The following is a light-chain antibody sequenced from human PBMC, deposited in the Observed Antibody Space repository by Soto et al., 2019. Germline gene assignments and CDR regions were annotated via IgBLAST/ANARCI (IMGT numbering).Light chain of an antibody. CDR2: DVS. V-gene: IGKV3-20*01. J-gene: IGKJ1*01. Sequence: EIVLTQSPGTLSLSPGERATLSCRSSQSVSSNYLAWYQQKHDQAPRLVIYDVSGRATGIPDRFSGSGSGTDFTLPISRLEPEDFAVYYCQQYGRSPTFGQGTKVEIK. CDR1: QSVSSNY. CDR3: QQYGRSPT.